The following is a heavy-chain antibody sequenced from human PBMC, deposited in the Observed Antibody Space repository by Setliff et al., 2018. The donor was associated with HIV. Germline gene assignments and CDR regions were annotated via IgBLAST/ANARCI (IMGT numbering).Heavy chain of an antibody. Sequence: ASVMVSCKASGYTFIDYFIHWVRQAPGQGLEWMAYINPNSGDSKTAQKFQGRVTVTRDTSIATAYMELSSLTSGDTAVYHCARDYFPHSRRNFGSGDYFHFWGQGSRVTVSS. J-gene: IGHJ4*02. D-gene: IGHD3-10*01. CDR2: INPNSGDS. V-gene: IGHV1-2*02. CDR1: GYTFIDYF. CDR3: ARDYFPHSRRNFGSGDYFHF.